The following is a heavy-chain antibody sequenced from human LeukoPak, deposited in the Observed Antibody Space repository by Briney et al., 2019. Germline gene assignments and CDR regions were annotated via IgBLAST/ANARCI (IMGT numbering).Heavy chain of an antibody. D-gene: IGHD3-10*01. J-gene: IGHJ3*02. Sequence: GGSLRLSCAASGFTFSSYSMNWVRQAPGKGLEWVSAISGSGGSTYYADSVKGRFTISRDNAKNSLYLQMNSLRDEDTAVYYCARPNGILWVGDAFDIWGQGTMVTVSS. CDR2: ISGSGGST. CDR3: ARPNGILWVGDAFDI. V-gene: IGHV3-48*02. CDR1: GFTFSSYS.